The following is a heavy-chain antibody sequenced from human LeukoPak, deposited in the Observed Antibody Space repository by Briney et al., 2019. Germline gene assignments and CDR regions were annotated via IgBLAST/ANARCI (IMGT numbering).Heavy chain of an antibody. Sequence: GESLKISSKGSGYSFTSYWIGWVRQLPGKGLEWMGIIYPGDSDTRYSPSFQGQVTISADKSISTAYLQWSSLKASDTAMYYCARQAVPVAKYFQYWGQGTLVTVSS. D-gene: IGHD2-2*01. CDR3: ARQAVPVAKYFQY. J-gene: IGHJ1*01. CDR1: GYSFTSYW. CDR2: IYPGDSDT. V-gene: IGHV5-51*01.